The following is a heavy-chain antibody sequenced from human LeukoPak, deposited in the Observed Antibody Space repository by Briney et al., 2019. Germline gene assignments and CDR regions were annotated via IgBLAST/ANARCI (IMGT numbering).Heavy chain of an antibody. Sequence: PSETLSLTCTVSGGSISSYYWSWIRQPAGKGLEWIGRIYTSGSTNYNPSLKSRVTMSVDTSKNQFSLRLSSVTAADTAVYYCARTRLPAAIGAFDLWGQGTLVTVSS. CDR1: GGSISSYY. J-gene: IGHJ4*02. V-gene: IGHV4-4*07. D-gene: IGHD2-2*02. CDR3: ARTRLPAAIGAFDL. CDR2: IYTSGST.